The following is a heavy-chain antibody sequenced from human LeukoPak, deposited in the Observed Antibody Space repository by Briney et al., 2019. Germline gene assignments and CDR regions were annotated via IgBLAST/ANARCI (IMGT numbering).Heavy chain of an antibody. CDR1: GFTFGDYA. CDR3: ARSRSGGY. CDR2: IRQDGTEK. V-gene: IGHV3-7*01. J-gene: IGHJ4*02. Sequence: GGSLRLSCTASGFTFGDYAMSWFRQAPGKGLEWVANIRQDGTEKYYVDSVKGRFTISRDNAKNSVYLQMNSLRAEDTAVYYCARSRSGGYWGQGTLVTVSS.